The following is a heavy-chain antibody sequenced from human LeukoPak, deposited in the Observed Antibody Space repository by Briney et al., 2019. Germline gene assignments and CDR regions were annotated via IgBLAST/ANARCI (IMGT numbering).Heavy chain of an antibody. CDR2: ISSSSSYI. Sequence: GGSLRLSCAASGFTFSSYSMNWVRQAPGKGLEWVSFISSSSSYIYYADSVKGRFTISRDNAKNSLYLQMNSLRAEDTAVYYCARVLGYYYDSSGYYYTPDRGAFDIWGQGTMVTVSS. V-gene: IGHV3-21*01. J-gene: IGHJ3*02. CDR3: ARVLGYYYDSSGYYYTPDRGAFDI. CDR1: GFTFSSYS. D-gene: IGHD3-22*01.